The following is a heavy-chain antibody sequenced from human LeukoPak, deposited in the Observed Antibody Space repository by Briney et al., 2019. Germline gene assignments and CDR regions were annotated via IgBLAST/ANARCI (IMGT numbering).Heavy chain of an antibody. D-gene: IGHD1-7*01. J-gene: IGHJ6*04. CDR3: AKDQVEDWNYGFVDV. Sequence: GGSLRLSCAASGFTFSSYGMHWVRQAPGKGLEWVAVIWYDGSNKYYADSVKGRFTISRDNSKNTLYLQMNSLRAEDTAVYYCAKDQVEDWNYGFVDVWSKGTTVTVSS. V-gene: IGHV3-33*06. CDR1: GFTFSSYG. CDR2: IWYDGSNK.